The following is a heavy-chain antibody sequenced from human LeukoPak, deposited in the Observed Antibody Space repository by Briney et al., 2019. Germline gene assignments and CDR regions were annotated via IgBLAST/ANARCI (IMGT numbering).Heavy chain of an antibody. V-gene: IGHV4-30-2*01. CDR2: IYHSGST. Sequence: SETLSLTCAVSGGSISSGGYSWSWLRQPPGKGLEWIGYIYHSGSTYYNPSLKSRVTISVDRSKNQFSLKLSSVTAADTAVYYCAARSPYYFDYWGQGTLVTVSS. CDR1: GGSISSGGYS. CDR3: AARSPYYFDY. D-gene: IGHD1-26*01. J-gene: IGHJ4*02.